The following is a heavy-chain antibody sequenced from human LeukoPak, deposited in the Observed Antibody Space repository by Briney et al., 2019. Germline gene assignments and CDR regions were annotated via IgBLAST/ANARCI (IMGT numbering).Heavy chain of an antibody. CDR2: IYYSGST. V-gene: IGHV4-59*08. CDR3: ARVSRPGVLAD. D-gene: IGHD3-3*01. CDR1: GGSISRYY. J-gene: IGHJ4*02. Sequence: PSDTLSLTCTVSGGSISRYYWSWIRQPPGKGLEWIGYIYYSGSTNYNPALKSRVTISVDTSKNQFSLKLSSVTAADTAVFYCARVSRPGVLADWGQGTLVTVSS.